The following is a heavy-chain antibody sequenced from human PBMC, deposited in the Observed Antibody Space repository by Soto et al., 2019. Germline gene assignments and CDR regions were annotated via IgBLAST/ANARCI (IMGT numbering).Heavy chain of an antibody. J-gene: IGHJ5*02. V-gene: IGHV3-23*01. CDR1: GFTFTSYA. CDR2: ISGSDGST. D-gene: IGHD3-10*01. CDR3: AKDLGGGFGELLA. Sequence: EVQLLESGGGLVQPGGSLRLSCAASGFTFTSYAMSWVRQAPGKGLEWVSVISGSDGSTYYADSVKGRFTISRDNSKNPLFLQMNSRRADDTAVYYCAKDLGGGFGELLAWGQGTLVTVSS.